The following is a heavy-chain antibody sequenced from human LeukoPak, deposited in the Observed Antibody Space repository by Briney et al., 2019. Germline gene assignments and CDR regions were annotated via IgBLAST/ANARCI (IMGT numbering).Heavy chain of an antibody. V-gene: IGHV3-9*01. CDR3: VRGIAVKSAFDY. J-gene: IGHJ4*02. CDR1: GFTFDDYA. CDR2: ISWNSGSI. D-gene: IGHD6-19*01. Sequence: GGSLRLSCAASGFTFDDYAMHWVRQAPGKGLEWVSGISWNSGSIGYADSVKGRFTISRDNAKNSLYLQMNSLRAEDTAVYYCVRGIAVKSAFDYWGQGTLVTVSS.